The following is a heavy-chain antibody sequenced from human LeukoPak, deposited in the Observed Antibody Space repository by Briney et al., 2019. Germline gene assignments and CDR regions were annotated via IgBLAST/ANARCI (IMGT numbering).Heavy chain of an antibody. V-gene: IGHV4-4*09. D-gene: IGHD6-13*01. CDR3: ARRLTSSSWFYGMDV. Sequence: SETLSLTCTVSGGSLSRYYWRWIRQPPGNGREWIGWLGYIHNSRSTSYSPALRRLVSISVHTSKKQISLMLNSVAAADTAVYFCARRLTSSSWFYGMDVWGQGTTVTVSS. CDR1: GGSLSRYY. CDR2: IHNSRST. J-gene: IGHJ6*02.